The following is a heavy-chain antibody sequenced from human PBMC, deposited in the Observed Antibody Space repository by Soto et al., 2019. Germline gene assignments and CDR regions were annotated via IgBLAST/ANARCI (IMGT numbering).Heavy chain of an antibody. V-gene: IGHV3-23*01. CDR1: GFTFSSFG. J-gene: IGHJ4*02. Sequence: EVQLLDSGGDLAQPGGSLRLSCTASGFTFSSFGMAWVRQAPGKGLEWVSAISASGDSSYYADSVKDRFTISRDSPTNTLDLQMNHLRAEDTAVYYCAKMGIGMFSHKHHFDHWGQGTQVTVSS. CDR3: AKMGIGMFSHKHHFDH. D-gene: IGHD2-2*03. CDR2: ISASGDSS.